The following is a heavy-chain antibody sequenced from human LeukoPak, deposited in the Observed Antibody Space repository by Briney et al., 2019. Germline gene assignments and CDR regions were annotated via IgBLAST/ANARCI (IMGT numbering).Heavy chain of an antibody. CDR3: ARGEGYFNYYMDV. Sequence: SETLSLTCTVSGYSITSGYYCGWIRQAPGKGLEWIGNFYHSGSTYYNPSLKSRVTISIDTSKNQCSLKLSSTTAADTAMYYCARGEGYFNYYMDVWGKGTTVTVSS. J-gene: IGHJ6*03. CDR1: GYSITSGYY. CDR2: FYHSGST. V-gene: IGHV4-38-2*02. D-gene: IGHD1-26*01.